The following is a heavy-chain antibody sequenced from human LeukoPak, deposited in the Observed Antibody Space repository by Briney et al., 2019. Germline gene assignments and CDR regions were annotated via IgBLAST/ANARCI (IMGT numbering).Heavy chain of an antibody. CDR2: IDTRGNT. CDR3: ARGATVTLQNWFDP. Sequence: PSETLSLTCTVSGGSMSRYYWSWIRQPAGKGLEWIGRIDTRGNTNYNPSLKSQVTMSVDTSKNQFSLKLNSVTAADTAVYYCARGATVTLQNWFDPWGQGTLVTVSS. J-gene: IGHJ5*02. D-gene: IGHD4-17*01. V-gene: IGHV4-4*07. CDR1: GGSMSRYY.